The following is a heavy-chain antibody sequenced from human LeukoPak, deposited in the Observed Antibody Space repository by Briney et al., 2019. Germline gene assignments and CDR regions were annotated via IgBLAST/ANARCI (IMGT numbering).Heavy chain of an antibody. CDR1: GFTFSSYA. V-gene: IGHV3-23*01. D-gene: IGHD3-10*01. CDR3: AKSGLLWFGELLSDAFDI. Sequence: AGGSLRLSCAASGFTFSSYAMSWVRQAPGKGLEWVSAISGSGGSTYYADSVKGRFTISRDNSKNTLYLQMNSLRAEDTAVYYCAKSGLLWFGELLSDAFDIWGQGTMVTVSS. J-gene: IGHJ3*02. CDR2: ISGSGGST.